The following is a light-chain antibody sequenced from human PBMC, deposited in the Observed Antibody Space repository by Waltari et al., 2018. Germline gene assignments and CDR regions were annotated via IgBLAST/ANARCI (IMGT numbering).Light chain of an antibody. CDR1: GSGGS. V-gene: IGLV2-8*01. CDR2: EVS. J-gene: IGLJ1*01. Sequence: QSALTQPPSASGSPGQSVTISCTGTGSGGSVSWYQQLPGRAPKLLIFEVSKRPSGIPCSFSGTKSGNTASLTVSGLQAEDEGDYYCSSDAVSNHVYDFGSGTKVTVL. CDR3: SSDAVSNHVYD.